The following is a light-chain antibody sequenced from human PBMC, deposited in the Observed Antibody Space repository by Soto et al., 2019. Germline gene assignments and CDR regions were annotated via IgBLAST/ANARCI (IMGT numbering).Light chain of an antibody. CDR2: GAS. CDR1: QAVKSDY. Sequence: EIVLTQSPGTLSLSPGERATLSCGASQAVKSDYLAWYQQKPGLPPRLLMYGASSRAPGIPGRFSGSGSGTDFSLTISRPEPEDFAVYYCQQYGTSPVTFGQGTKVEIK. CDR3: QQYGTSPVT. J-gene: IGKJ1*01. V-gene: IGKV3-20*01.